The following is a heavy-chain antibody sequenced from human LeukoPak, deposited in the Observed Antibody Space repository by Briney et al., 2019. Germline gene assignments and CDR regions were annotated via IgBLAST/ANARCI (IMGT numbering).Heavy chain of an antibody. V-gene: IGHV4-59*01. CDR1: GGSISSYY. J-gene: IGHJ4*02. CDR3: ARVGDYVGYFDY. CDR2: IYYSGST. D-gene: IGHD4-17*01. Sequence: SETLSLTCTVSGGSISSYYWSWIRQPPGKGLELIGYIYYSGSTNYNPSLKSRVTISVDTSKNQFSLKLSSVTAADTAVYYCARVGDYVGYFDYWGQGTLVTVSS.